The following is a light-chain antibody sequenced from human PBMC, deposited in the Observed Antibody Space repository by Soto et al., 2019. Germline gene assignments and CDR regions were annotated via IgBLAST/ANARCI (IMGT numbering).Light chain of an antibody. Sequence: EIVMTQSPATLSVSPGERATLSCRASQSVSRNLAWYQQKPGQAPRLLIYGASTRATGNPARFSGSGSGKEFPLTLRSLQPDDFATYYCQQYNSYWTFGQGTKVDIK. CDR2: GAS. CDR3: QQYNSYWT. V-gene: IGKV3-15*01. J-gene: IGKJ1*01. CDR1: QSVSRN.